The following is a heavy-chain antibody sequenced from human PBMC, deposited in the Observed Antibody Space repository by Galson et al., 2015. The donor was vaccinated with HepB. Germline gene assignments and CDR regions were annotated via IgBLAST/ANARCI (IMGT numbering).Heavy chain of an antibody. Sequence: ETLSLTCAVYGGSFSGYYWSWIRQPPGKGLEWIGEINHSGSTNYNPSLKSRVTISVDTSKNQFSLKLSSVTAADTAVYYCARGRGGWYIVATRNYFDYWGQGTLVTVSS. J-gene: IGHJ4*02. CDR2: INHSGST. D-gene: IGHD5-12*01. CDR1: GGSFSGYY. V-gene: IGHV4-34*01. CDR3: ARGRGGWYIVATRNYFDY.